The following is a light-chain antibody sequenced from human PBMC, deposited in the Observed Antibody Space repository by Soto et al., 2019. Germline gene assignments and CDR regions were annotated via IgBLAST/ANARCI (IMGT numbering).Light chain of an antibody. CDR2: GAS. V-gene: IGKV3-20*01. Sequence: EIVLTQSPGTLSLSPGERATLSCRTSQSVSNSYLAWYQQKPGQAPRLLIYGASTRATGIPDRFSGSGSGTDFTLTISRLEPEDFAVYYCQQYGTSFWTFGQGTKVDIK. J-gene: IGKJ1*01. CDR3: QQYGTSFWT. CDR1: QSVSNSY.